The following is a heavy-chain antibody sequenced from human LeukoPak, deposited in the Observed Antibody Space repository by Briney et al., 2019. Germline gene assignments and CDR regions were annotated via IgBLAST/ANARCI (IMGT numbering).Heavy chain of an antibody. CDR2: MSYDGSNK. V-gene: IGHV3-30*04. J-gene: IGHJ4*02. D-gene: IGHD3-22*01. Sequence: GGSLRLSCAASGFTFSSYAMHWVRQAPGKGLEWVAVMSYDGSNKYYADSVKGRFTISRDNSKNTLYLQMNSLRAEDTAVYYCARDYYDSSGYYKHWGQGTLVTVSS. CDR1: GFTFSSYA. CDR3: ARDYYDSSGYYKH.